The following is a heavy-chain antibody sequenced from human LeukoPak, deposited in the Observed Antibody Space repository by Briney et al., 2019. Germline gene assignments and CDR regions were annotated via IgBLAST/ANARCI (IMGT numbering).Heavy chain of an antibody. Sequence: PGGSLSLSCAASGFTFSSYAMSWVRQAPGKGLEWVSAISGSGGSTYYADSVKGRFTISRDNSKNTLYLQMNSLRAEDTAVYYCAKAGERYYGSGEPYYFDYWGQGTLVTVSS. D-gene: IGHD3-10*01. V-gene: IGHV3-23*01. CDR3: AKAGERYYGSGEPYYFDY. CDR1: GFTFSSYA. CDR2: ISGSGGST. J-gene: IGHJ4*02.